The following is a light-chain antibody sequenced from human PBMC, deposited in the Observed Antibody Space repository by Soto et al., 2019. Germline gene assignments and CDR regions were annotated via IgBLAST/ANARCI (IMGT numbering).Light chain of an antibody. V-gene: IGLV2-11*01. CDR3: CSHAGSPRYV. Sequence: QSVLTQPRSVSGSPGQSVTISCTGTSSDVGGYNYVSWYQQHPGKAPKVMIYDVSERPSGVPDRFSGSKSGNTASLTISGLQAEDEADYSCCSHAGSPRYVFGTGTQLAVL. J-gene: IGLJ1*01. CDR1: SSDVGGYNY. CDR2: DVS.